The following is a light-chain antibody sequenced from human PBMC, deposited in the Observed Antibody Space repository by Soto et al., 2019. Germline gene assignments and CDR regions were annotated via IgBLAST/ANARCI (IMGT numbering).Light chain of an antibody. CDR1: QSVSSF. V-gene: IGKV3-11*01. CDR3: QHYGNSPT. CDR2: DAS. J-gene: IGKJ1*01. Sequence: EIVLTQSPATLSLSPGERATLSCRASQSVSSFLAWYQQKPGQAPRLLIYDASNRATGIPARFSGSGSGTDFTLSISRLEPEDFAVYWCQHYGNSPTFGQGTKVDIK.